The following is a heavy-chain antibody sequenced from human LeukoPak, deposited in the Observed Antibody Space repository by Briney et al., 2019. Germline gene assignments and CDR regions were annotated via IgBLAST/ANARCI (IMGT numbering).Heavy chain of an antibody. Sequence: ASVKVPCKASGYTFTSYGISWVRQAPGQGVERMGWISAYNGNTNYAQKLQGRVTMTTDTSTSTAYMELRSLRSDDMAVYYCARHDDYVWGSYGSINLDYWGQGTLVTVSS. CDR1: GYTFTSYG. V-gene: IGHV1-18*03. D-gene: IGHD3-16*02. CDR2: ISAYNGNT. CDR3: ARHDDYVWGSYGSINLDY. J-gene: IGHJ4*02.